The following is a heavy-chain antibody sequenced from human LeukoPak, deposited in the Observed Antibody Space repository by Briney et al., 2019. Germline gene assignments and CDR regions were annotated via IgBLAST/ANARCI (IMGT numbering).Heavy chain of an antibody. D-gene: IGHD6-19*01. J-gene: IGHJ4*02. V-gene: IGHV1-18*01. Sequence: GASVKVSCKASGYTFTSYGISWVRQAPGQGLEWMGWISAYNGNTNYAQKLQGRVTMTTDTSTSTAYMELRSLRSDDTAVYYCARELDKGVAGTRPYFDYWGQGTLVTVSS. CDR3: ARELDKGVAGTRPYFDY. CDR1: GYTFTSYG. CDR2: ISAYNGNT.